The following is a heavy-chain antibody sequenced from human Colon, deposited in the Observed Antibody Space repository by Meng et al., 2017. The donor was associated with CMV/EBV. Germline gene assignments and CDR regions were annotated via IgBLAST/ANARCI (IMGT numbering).Heavy chain of an antibody. V-gene: IGHV4-61*01. D-gene: IGHD6-19*01. CDR2: ISYSGNT. CDR3: ARESSGWSTGIDY. J-gene: IGHJ4*02. Sequence: SETLSLTCSVSGASVNNGSYYWTWIRQPPGKGLEWIGYISYSGNTNYNPSLKSRVTISVDTSRNQFSLKLTSVSAADTATYYCARESSGWSTGIDYWGQGTRFTVSS. CDR1: GASVNNGSYY.